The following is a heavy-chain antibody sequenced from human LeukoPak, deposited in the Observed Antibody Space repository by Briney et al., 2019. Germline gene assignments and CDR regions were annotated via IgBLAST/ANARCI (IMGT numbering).Heavy chain of an antibody. V-gene: IGHV4-61*01. Sequence: SETLSLTCTVSGGSVSSGSYYWSWIRQPPGKGLEWIGYIYYSGSTNYNPSLKSRVTISVDTSKNQFSLKLSSVTAPDTAVYYCARRSSGSFDYWGQGTVVTVSS. CDR1: GGSVSSGSYY. J-gene: IGHJ4*02. CDR3: ARRSSGSFDY. CDR2: IYYSGST.